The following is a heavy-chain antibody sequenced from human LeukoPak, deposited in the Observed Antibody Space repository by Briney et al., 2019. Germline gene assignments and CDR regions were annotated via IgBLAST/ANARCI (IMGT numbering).Heavy chain of an antibody. CDR3: ARDYGVVGATFFDY. CDR2: ISAYNGNT. J-gene: IGHJ4*02. D-gene: IGHD1-26*01. CDR1: GYTFTSYG. V-gene: IGHV1-18*01. Sequence: ASVKVPCKASGYTFTSYGISWVRQAPGQGLEWMGWISAYNGNTNYAQKLQGRVTMTTDTSTSTAYMELRSLRSDDTAVYYCARDYGVVGATFFDYWGQGTLVTVSS.